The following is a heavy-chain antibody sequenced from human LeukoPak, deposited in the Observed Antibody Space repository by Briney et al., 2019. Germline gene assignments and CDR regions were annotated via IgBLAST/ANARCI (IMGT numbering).Heavy chain of an antibody. J-gene: IGHJ3*02. CDR1: GGSISSSTYY. CDR2: IYYSGSA. Sequence: PSETLSLTCTVSGGSISSSTYYWGWIRQPPGKGLEWIGSIYYSGSAYYNRSLKSRVTTSVDTSKNQFSLKLSSVTAADTAVYYCARYFGDYIAFDIWGQGTRVTVSS. D-gene: IGHD4-17*01. V-gene: IGHV4-39*01. CDR3: ARYFGDYIAFDI.